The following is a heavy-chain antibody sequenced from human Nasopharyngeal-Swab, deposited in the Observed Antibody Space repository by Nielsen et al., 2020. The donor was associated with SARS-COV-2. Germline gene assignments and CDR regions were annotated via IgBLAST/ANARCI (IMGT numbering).Heavy chain of an antibody. Sequence: WIRQPTGKGLEGGAVISYDGSNKYYADSVKGRFTISRDNSKNTLYLQMNSLRAEDTAVYYCARGTLRLDIVVVPAVYFDYWGQGTLVTVSS. V-gene: IGHV3-30*04. D-gene: IGHD2-2*03. J-gene: IGHJ4*02. CDR3: ARGTLRLDIVVVPAVYFDY. CDR2: ISYDGSNK.